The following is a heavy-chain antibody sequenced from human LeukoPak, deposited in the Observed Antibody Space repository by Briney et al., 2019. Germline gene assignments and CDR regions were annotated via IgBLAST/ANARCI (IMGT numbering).Heavy chain of an antibody. CDR1: GYTFTGYY. CDR2: INPNSGGT. V-gene: IGHV1-2*04. D-gene: IGHD3-10*01. CDR3: ARDGGYYYGSGSYYNAEYYYGMDV. J-gene: IGHJ6*04. Sequence: GASVKVSCKASGYTFTGYYMHWVRQAPGQGLEWMGWINPNSGGTNYAQKFQGWVTMTRDTSISTAYMELSRLRSDDTAVYYCARDGGYYYGSGSYYNAEYYYGMDVWGEGTTVTVSS.